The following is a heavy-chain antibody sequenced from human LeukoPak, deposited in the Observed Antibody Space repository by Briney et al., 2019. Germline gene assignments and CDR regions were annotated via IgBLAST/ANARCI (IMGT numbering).Heavy chain of an antibody. CDR3: ARMGIVGATTDGGLSN. V-gene: IGHV3-48*03. CDR1: GFTFSSYE. CDR2: ISSSGSTI. D-gene: IGHD1-26*01. Sequence: GGSLRLSCAASGFTFSSYEMNWVRQAPGKGLEWVSYISSSGSTIYYADSVKGRFTISRDNVKNSLYLQMNSLRAEDTAVYYCARMGIVGATTDGGLSNWGQGTLVTVSS. J-gene: IGHJ4*02.